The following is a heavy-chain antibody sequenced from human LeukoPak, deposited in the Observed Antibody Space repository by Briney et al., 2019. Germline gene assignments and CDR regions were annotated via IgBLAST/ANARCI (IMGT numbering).Heavy chain of an antibody. J-gene: IGHJ5*02. Sequence: GRSLRLSCAASGFTFSSYAMHWVRQAPGKGLEWVAVISYDGSNKYYADSVKGRFTISRDNSKNTLYLQMNSLRAEDTAVYYCARGRGPKLLVTKNWFAPWGQGTLVTVSS. CDR2: ISYDGSNK. V-gene: IGHV3-30-3*01. D-gene: IGHD2-15*01. CDR1: GFTFSSYA. CDR3: ARGRGPKLLVTKNWFAP.